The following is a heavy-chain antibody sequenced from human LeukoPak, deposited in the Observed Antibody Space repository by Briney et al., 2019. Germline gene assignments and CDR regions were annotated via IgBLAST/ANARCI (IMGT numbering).Heavy chain of an antibody. J-gene: IGHJ1*01. Sequence: GGSLRLSCAASGFTFSSYAMSWARQAPGKGLEWVSAISGSGGSTYYADSVKGRFTISRDNSKNTLYLQMNSLRAEDTAVYYCAIYIVVVPAANEYFQHWGQGTLVTVSS. CDR1: GFTFSSYA. D-gene: IGHD2-2*01. CDR2: ISGSGGST. V-gene: IGHV3-23*01. CDR3: AIYIVVVPAANEYFQH.